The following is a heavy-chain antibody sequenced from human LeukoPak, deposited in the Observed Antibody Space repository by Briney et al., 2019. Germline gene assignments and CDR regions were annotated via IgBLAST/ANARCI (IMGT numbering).Heavy chain of an antibody. V-gene: IGHV4-39*07. CDR3: ASGIQLWSWFDY. D-gene: IGHD5-18*01. CDR1: GGSISSSSYY. CDR2: IYYSGST. J-gene: IGHJ4*02. Sequence: SETLSLTCTVSGGSISSSSYYWGWIRQPPGKGLEWIANIYYSGSTYYNPSLKSRVTISLDTSKNQFSLRLSSVTAADTAVYYCASGIQLWSWFDYWGQGTLVTVSS.